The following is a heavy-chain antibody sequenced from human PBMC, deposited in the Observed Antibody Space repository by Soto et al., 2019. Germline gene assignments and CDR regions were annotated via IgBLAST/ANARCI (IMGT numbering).Heavy chain of an antibody. CDR3: ARIGLDVDWQRLTTDPDY. J-gene: IGHJ4*02. V-gene: IGHV3-33*01. CDR2: IWYDGSNK. Sequence: RGSLRLSCAASGFTFSSYGMHWVRQAPGKGLEWVAVIWYDGSNKYYADSVKGRFTISRDNSKNTLYLQMNSLRAEDKAVYYCARIGLDVDWQRLTTDPDYWGQGNLVTVSS. CDR1: GFTFSSYG. D-gene: IGHD3-9*01.